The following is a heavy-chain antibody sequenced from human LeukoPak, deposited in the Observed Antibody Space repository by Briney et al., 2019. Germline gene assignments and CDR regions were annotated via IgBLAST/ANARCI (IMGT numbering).Heavy chain of an antibody. CDR3: TKGRSDSSGWRFDY. Sequence: GGSLRLSCAASGFTFTNYDMTWVRQAPGKGLEWVSAITGSGGSTYYADPVKGRFTISRDNSNNTLYLQMSSLRADDTAVYYCTKGRSDSSGWRFDYWGEGTLVTVSS. D-gene: IGHD6-19*01. J-gene: IGHJ4*02. CDR2: ITGSGGST. CDR1: GFTFTNYD. V-gene: IGHV3-23*01.